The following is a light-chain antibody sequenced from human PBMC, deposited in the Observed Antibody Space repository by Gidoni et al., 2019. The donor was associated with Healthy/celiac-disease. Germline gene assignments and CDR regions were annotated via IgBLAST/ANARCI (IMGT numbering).Light chain of an antibody. V-gene: IGKV4-1*01. CDR1: QSVLYRSNNNNY. CDR3: QQYYSTPFT. CDR2: WAS. J-gene: IGKJ3*01. Sequence: MVMNQAPDSLAVSLGERATINCKSSQSVLYRSNNNNYLAWYQQKPGQPPKLLIYWASTRESGVPDRFSGSGSRTDFTLTISSLQAEDVAVYYCQQYYSTPFTFGPGTKVDIK.